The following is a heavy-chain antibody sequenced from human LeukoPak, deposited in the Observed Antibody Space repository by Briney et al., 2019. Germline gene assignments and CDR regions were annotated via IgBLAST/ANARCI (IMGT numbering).Heavy chain of an antibody. CDR3: AKDSAAVGGPTAD. J-gene: IGHJ4*02. V-gene: IGHV3-23*01. CDR2: ISGSGGIT. D-gene: IGHD6-13*01. CDR1: GFTFSSYT. Sequence: GGSLRLSCAASGFTFSSYTMSWVRQAPGKGKEWVSLISGSGGITYYADSVKGRFTISRDNSKNTLYLQMDSLRAEDTAVYYCAKDSAAVGGPTADWGQGTLVTVSS.